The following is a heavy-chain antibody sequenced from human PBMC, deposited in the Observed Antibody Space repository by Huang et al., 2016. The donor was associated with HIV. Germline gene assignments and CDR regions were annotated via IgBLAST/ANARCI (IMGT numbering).Heavy chain of an antibody. CDR3: VRDGKQMAPHFDY. V-gene: IGHV4-34*02. Sequence: QVRLQQWGAGRLKPSETLSLTCAVYGGSFSTYYWTWIRQPPGKGLEWIGEINYSGDTNYNSSLKSRVTMSVDTSKNQCSLRLNSVTAADTAVYYCVRDGKQMAPHFDYWGQGTLVTVSS. CDR1: GGSFSTYY. J-gene: IGHJ4*02. D-gene: IGHD2-8*01. CDR2: INYSGDT.